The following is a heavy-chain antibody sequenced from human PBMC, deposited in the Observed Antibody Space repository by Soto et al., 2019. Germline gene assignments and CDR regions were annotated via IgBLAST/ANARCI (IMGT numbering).Heavy chain of an antibody. D-gene: IGHD6-13*01. CDR1: GASMNSYH. J-gene: IGHJ5*02. Sequence: SETLSLTCTVSGASMNSYHWSWIRQPAGKGLEWIGHIHSSGSTNYNPSLKSRVTMSVDTPKNQFSLRLMSLTAADTAVYYCARDQGVAAAGITWFDPWGQGSLVTVSS. CDR2: IHSSGST. CDR3: ARDQGVAAAGITWFDP. V-gene: IGHV4-4*07.